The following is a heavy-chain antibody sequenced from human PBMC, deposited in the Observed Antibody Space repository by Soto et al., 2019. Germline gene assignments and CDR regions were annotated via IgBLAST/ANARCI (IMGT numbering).Heavy chain of an antibody. CDR1: GFTFSTYA. V-gene: IGHV3-23*01. CDR2: LSGSGGDT. J-gene: IGHJ3*01. Sequence: EVQLLESGGGLVQPGGSLRLSCAASGFTFSTYAMTWVRQAPGKGLEWVSSLSGSGGDTYYADSVRGRFTISRDNSKNTLSLQMYSLRAEDTALYHCAKRFGSGYYSAFDLWGQGTMVTVSS. CDR3: AKRFGSGYYSAFDL. D-gene: IGHD3-22*01.